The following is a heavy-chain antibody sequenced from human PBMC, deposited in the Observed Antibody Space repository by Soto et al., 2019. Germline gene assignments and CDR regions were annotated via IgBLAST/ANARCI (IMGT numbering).Heavy chain of an antibody. CDR2: ISYDGSNK. Sequence: VQLVESGGGVVQPGRSLRLSCAASGFTFSSYGMHWVRQAPGKGLEWVAVISYDGSNKYYADSVKGRFTISRDNSKNTLYLQMNSLRAEDTAVYYCAKTRYCSSTSCYDAFDIWGQGTMVTVSS. J-gene: IGHJ3*02. CDR1: GFTFSSYG. CDR3: AKTRYCSSTSCYDAFDI. V-gene: IGHV3-30*18. D-gene: IGHD2-2*01.